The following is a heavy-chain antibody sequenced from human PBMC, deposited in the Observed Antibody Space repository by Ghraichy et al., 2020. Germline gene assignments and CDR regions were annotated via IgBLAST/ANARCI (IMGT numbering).Heavy chain of an antibody. Sequence: GGSLRLSCVGSGFTFNAYSMNWVRQSPGKGLEWVSYITGSSRTKSYADSVKGRFTISRDNARNSLFLQMNSLRDEDTAVDYCARGSTVVRFYYYDGMDVWGQGTTVTVSS. J-gene: IGHJ6*02. CDR3: ARGSTVVRFYYYDGMDV. D-gene: IGHD4-23*01. CDR1: GFTFNAYS. CDR2: ITGSSRTK. V-gene: IGHV3-48*02.